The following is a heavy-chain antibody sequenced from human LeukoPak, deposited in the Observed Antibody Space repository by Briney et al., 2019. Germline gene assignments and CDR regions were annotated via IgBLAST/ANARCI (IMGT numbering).Heavy chain of an antibody. Sequence: SETLSLTCTVSGGTISTYYWSWIRQHPGKGLEWIGYVYYSGTTNYNPSLKRRVTISGATSKNQFSLKLSSVTAADTAVYYCARSTLGYCSGGSCSWFDPWGQGTLVTASS. D-gene: IGHD2-15*01. J-gene: IGHJ5*02. CDR1: GGTISTYY. V-gene: IGHV4-59*01. CDR2: VYYSGTT. CDR3: ARSTLGYCSGGSCSWFDP.